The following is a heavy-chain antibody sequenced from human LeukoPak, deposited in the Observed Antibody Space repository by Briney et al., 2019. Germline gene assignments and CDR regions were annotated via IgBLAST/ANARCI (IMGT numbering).Heavy chain of an antibody. CDR3: ASYHGYSSSWPY. V-gene: IGHV3-7*03. J-gene: IGHJ4*02. Sequence: LAGGSLRLSCAASGFTFSSYWMTWVRQAPGKGLEWVGNIKHDGSEKYYVDSVKGRLTISRDNANRSLYLQMNSLRAEDTAVYYCASYHGYSSSWPYWGQGTLVTVSS. CDR2: IKHDGSEK. D-gene: IGHD6-13*01. CDR1: GFTFSSYW.